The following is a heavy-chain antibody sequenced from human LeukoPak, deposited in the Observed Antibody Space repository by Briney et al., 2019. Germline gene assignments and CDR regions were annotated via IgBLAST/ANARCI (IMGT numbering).Heavy chain of an antibody. CDR3: ARTGVPYAMDV. CDR1: GFTFSSYW. J-gene: IGHJ6*02. Sequence: GGSLRLSCAASGFTFSSYWMHWVRQAPGKGLVWVSRIYSDGSITIYADSVKGRFTISRDNAKNTLYLQMNSLRADDTAVYYCARTGVPYAMDVWGQGTTVTVS. D-gene: IGHD1-1*01. V-gene: IGHV3-74*01. CDR2: IYSDGSIT.